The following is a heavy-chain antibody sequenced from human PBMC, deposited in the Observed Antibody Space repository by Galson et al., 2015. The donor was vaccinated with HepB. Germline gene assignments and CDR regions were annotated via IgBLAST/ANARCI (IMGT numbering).Heavy chain of an antibody. V-gene: IGHV3-48*02. D-gene: IGHD5-24*01. J-gene: IGHJ4*02. CDR1: GFTFSTYR. CDR2: ISSSSGMI. CDR3: ARGSEMSP. Sequence: SLRLSCAASGFTFSTYRMNWVRQAPGKGLEWVSHISSSSGMINYADSVKGRLTISRDNAQKSLYLQMNSLRDEDTAVYYCARGSEMSPWGQGTLVTVSS.